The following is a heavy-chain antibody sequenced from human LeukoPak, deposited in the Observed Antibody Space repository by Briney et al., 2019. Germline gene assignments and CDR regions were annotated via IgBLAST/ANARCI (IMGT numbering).Heavy chain of an antibody. CDR2: IKQDGSEK. CDR1: GFTFSSHW. D-gene: IGHD1-1*01. Sequence: PGGSLRLSCAASGFTFSSHWMSWVRQAPGKGLEWVANIKQDGSEKHYVDSVKGRFTISRDNAKNSLYLQMNSLRADDMALYYCAKEKGRGKKDNWFDPWGQGTLVTVSS. J-gene: IGHJ5*02. CDR3: AKEKGRGKKDNWFDP. V-gene: IGHV3-7*03.